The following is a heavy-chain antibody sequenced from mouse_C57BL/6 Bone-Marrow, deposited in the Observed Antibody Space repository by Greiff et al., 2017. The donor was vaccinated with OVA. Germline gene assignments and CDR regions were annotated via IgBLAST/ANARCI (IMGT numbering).Heavy chain of an antibody. V-gene: IGHV2-2*01. D-gene: IGHD1-1*01. CDR3: ASYYYGSDYAMDY. Sequence: VKLLESGPGLVQPSQSLSITCTVSGFSLTSYGVHWVRQSPGKGLEWLGVIWSGGSTDYNAAFISRLSISKDNSKSQVFFKMNSLQADDTAIYYCASYYYGSDYAMDYWGQGTSGTVSS. CDR1: GFSLTSYG. CDR2: IWSGGST. J-gene: IGHJ4*01.